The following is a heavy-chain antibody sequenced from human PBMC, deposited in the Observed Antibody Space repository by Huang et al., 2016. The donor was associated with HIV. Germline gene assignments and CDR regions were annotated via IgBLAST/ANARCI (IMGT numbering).Heavy chain of an antibody. D-gene: IGHD6-19*01. CDR3: ALKGDSSGWEYFRH. CDR1: GFTFSSYG. J-gene: IGHJ1*01. V-gene: IGHV3-33*08. Sequence: QVQLVESGGGVVQPGRSLRLSCAASGFTFSSYGMHWVRQAPGKGLEGVAVKWYDGSKKYYADSVKGRFTISRDNSKNTLYLQMNSLKTEDTAVYYCALKGDSSGWEYFRHWGQGTLVTVSS. CDR2: KWYDGSKK.